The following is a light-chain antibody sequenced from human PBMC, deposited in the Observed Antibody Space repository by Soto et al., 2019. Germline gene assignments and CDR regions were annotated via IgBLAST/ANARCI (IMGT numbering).Light chain of an antibody. Sequence: EIVLTQSPATLSLSPGERATLSCRASQSVTSNLAWYQQKPGQVPRLLIYGASTRATGIPARFSGSGSGTEFTLTISSLQSEDFAVYYCQQYNNWPTITFGQGTRLEI. V-gene: IGKV3-15*01. J-gene: IGKJ5*01. CDR3: QQYNNWPTIT. CDR1: QSVTSN. CDR2: GAS.